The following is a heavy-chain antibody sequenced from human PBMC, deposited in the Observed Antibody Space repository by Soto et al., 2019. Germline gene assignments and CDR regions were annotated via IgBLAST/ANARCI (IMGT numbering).Heavy chain of an antibody. D-gene: IGHD6-13*01. CDR3: ARSRGAAGTCCWFDP. CDR1: GASITSGHYY. Sequence: SETLSLTCTVSGASITSGHYYWSWVRQPPGKGLEWIGEINHSGSTNYNPSLKSRVTISVDTSKNQFSLKLSSVTAADTAVYYCARSRGAAGTCCWFDPWGQGTLVTVSS. V-gene: IGHV4-39*07. J-gene: IGHJ5*02. CDR2: INHSGST.